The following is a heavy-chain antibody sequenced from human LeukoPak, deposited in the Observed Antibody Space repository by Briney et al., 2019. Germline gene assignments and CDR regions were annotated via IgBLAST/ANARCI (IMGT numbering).Heavy chain of an antibody. CDR1: AGSISSGGYY. J-gene: IGHJ5*02. D-gene: IGHD3-22*01. Sequence: SQTLSLTCTVSAGSISSGGYYWSWIRQHPGEGLEWIGNIYYSGTTYYNPSLKSRLTIPVDTSKNQFSLKLSSVTAADTAVYYCARALGSSGYGWFDPWGQGTLVTVSS. CDR2: IYYSGTT. CDR3: ARALGSSGYGWFDP. V-gene: IGHV4-31*03.